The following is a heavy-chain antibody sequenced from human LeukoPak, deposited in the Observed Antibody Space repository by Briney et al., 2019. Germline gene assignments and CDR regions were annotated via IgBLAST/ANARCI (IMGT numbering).Heavy chain of an antibody. Sequence: PSETLSLTCAVYGGSFSAYYWSWIRQPPGKGMEWIGEINHSGSTNYHPSLKSRVTISVDTSKNQFSLKLSSVTAADTAVYYCARHLPYYGSGSYDDYWGQGTLVTVSS. V-gene: IGHV4-34*01. D-gene: IGHD3-10*01. CDR3: ARHLPYYGSGSYDDY. J-gene: IGHJ4*02. CDR1: GGSFSAYY. CDR2: INHSGST.